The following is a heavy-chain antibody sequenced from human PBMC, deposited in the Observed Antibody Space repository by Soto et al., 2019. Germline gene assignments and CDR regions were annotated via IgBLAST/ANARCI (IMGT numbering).Heavy chain of an antibody. J-gene: IGHJ4*02. CDR1: GFSLSARPVA. Sequence: QITLRESGPTRVKPTQSLTLTCTFSGFSLSARPVAVGWIRQPPGEALERLALIYWDDDKRYSPSLMSRLTITKDTSINQAVLTMTNMDPLDSAIYYCVHRAGIDGNWNGGYFDYWGQGALVTVSS. CDR3: VHRAGIDGNWNGGYFDY. D-gene: IGHD1-1*01. CDR2: IYWDDDK. V-gene: IGHV2-5*02.